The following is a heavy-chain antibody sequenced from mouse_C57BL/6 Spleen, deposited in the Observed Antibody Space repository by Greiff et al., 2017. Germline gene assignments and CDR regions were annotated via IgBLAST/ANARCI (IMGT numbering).Heavy chain of an antibody. J-gene: IGHJ2*01. CDR2: IYPGSCST. CDR1: GYTFPSYW. V-gene: IGHV1-55*01. D-gene: IGHD1-1*01. CDR3: ARSEITTVGAP. Sequence: QVQLKQPGAELVKPGASVKMSCKASGYTFPSYWITWVKQRPGQGLAWIGDIYPGSCSTNYNEKFKSKATLTVDTSSSTAYMQLSSLTSEDSAVYYCARSEITTVGAPWGQGTTLTVSA.